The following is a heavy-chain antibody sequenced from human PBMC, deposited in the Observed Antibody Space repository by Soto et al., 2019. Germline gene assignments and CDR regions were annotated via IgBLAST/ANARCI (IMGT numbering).Heavy chain of an antibody. D-gene: IGHD2-2*01. J-gene: IGHJ6*02. CDR3: AKDQVVQYYYYYYGMDV. CDR2: ISGSGGST. Sequence: GGSLRLSRAASGFTFSSYAMSWVRQAPGKGLEWVSAISGSGGSTYYADSVKGRFTISRDNSKNTLYLQMNSLRAEDTAVYYCAKDQVVQYYYYYYGMDVWGQGTTVTVSS. V-gene: IGHV3-23*01. CDR1: GFTFSSYA.